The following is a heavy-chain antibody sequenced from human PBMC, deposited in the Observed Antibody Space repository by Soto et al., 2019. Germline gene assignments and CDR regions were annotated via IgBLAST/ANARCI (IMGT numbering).Heavy chain of an antibody. D-gene: IGHD3-22*01. CDR2: ISNDGINK. V-gene: IGHV3-30*04. CDR3: AKEVTHYYDIDAFDI. Sequence: PGGSLRLSCAASGFTFSNYAMHWVRQPPGKGLEWVAIISNDGINKYYADSVKGRFTISRDNSKNTLYLQMNSLRAEDTAVYNCAKEVTHYYDIDAFDIWGQGTMVTVSS. CDR1: GFTFSNYA. J-gene: IGHJ3*02.